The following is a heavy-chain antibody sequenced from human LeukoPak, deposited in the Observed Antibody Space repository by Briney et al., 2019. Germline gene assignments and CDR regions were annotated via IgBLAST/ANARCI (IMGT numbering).Heavy chain of an antibody. D-gene: IGHD2-15*01. CDR2: ISSSSSYI. Sequence: PGGSLRLSCAASGVTFSSDSMNWVRQAPGEGLEWVSSISSSSSYIYYADSVKGRFTISRDNAKNSLYLQMNSLRAEDTAVYYCARMWGQLLTNAFDIWGQGTMVTVSS. CDR1: GVTFSSDS. V-gene: IGHV3-21*01. CDR3: ARMWGQLLTNAFDI. J-gene: IGHJ3*02.